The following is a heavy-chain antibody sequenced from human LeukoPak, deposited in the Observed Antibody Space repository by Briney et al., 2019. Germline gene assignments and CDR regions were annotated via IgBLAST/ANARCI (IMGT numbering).Heavy chain of an antibody. D-gene: IGHD6-13*01. J-gene: IGHJ6*02. Sequence: ASVKVSCKASGFTFTSSAMQWVRQARGQRLEWIGWIVVGSGNTNYAQKFQERVTITRDMSTSTAYMELSSLRSEDTAVYYCAADARYSSSSGIYYGMDVWGQGTTVTVS. CDR3: AADARYSSSSGIYYGMDV. V-gene: IGHV1-58*02. CDR2: IVVGSGNT. CDR1: GFTFTSSA.